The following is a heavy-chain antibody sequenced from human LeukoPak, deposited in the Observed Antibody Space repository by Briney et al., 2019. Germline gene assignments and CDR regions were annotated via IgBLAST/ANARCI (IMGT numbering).Heavy chain of an antibody. D-gene: IGHD1-26*01. V-gene: IGHV3-23*01. J-gene: IGHJ4*02. Sequence: GGSLRLSCAASGFTFSSYAMSWVRQAPGKGLEWVSAICGSGGSTYYGDSVKGRFTISRDNSKNTLYLQMTSLRAEDTAVYYCAKSGSDFDYWGQGTLVTVSS. CDR3: AKSGSDFDY. CDR2: ICGSGGST. CDR1: GFTFSSYA.